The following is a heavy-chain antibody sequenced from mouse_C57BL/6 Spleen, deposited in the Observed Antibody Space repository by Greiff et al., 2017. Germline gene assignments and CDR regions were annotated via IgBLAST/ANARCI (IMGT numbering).Heavy chain of an antibody. CDR2: IYPGDGDT. CDR3: ARVSYYGSSGWYFDV. Sequence: VQGVESGPELVKPGASVKISCKASGYAFSSSWMNWVKQRPGKGLEWIGRIYPGDGDTNYNGKFKGKATLTADKSSSTAYMQLRSLTSEDSAVYFCARVSYYGSSGWYFDVWGTGTTVTVSS. CDR1: GYAFSSSW. D-gene: IGHD1-1*01. V-gene: IGHV1-82*01. J-gene: IGHJ1*03.